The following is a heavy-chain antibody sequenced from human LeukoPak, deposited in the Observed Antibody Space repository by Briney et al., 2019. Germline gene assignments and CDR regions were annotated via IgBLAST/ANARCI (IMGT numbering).Heavy chain of an antibody. CDR1: GFTFSSYS. J-gene: IGHJ4*02. V-gene: IGHV3-21*01. Sequence: PGGSLRLSCAASGFTFSSYSMNWVRQAPGKGLEWVSSISSSSSYIYCADSVKGRFTISRDNAKNSLYLQMNSLRAEDTAVYYCAATVAVADYYFDYWGQGTLVTVSS. CDR2: ISSSSSYI. D-gene: IGHD6-19*01. CDR3: AATVAVADYYFDY.